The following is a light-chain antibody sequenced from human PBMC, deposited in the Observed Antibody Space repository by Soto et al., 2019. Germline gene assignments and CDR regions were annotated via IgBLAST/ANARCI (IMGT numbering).Light chain of an antibody. CDR3: QQYGSSRT. V-gene: IGKV3-15*01. J-gene: IGKJ4*01. CDR2: RAS. CDR1: QSVSSN. Sequence: EIVMTQSPATLSVSPGERATLSCRASQSVSSNIAWYQQRPGQAPRLLIYRASTRATGVPARFSGSGSGTDFTLTISRLEPEDFAVYYCQQYGSSRTFGGGTKVDIK.